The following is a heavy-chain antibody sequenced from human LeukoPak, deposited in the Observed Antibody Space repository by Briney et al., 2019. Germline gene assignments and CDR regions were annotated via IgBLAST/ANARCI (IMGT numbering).Heavy chain of an antibody. Sequence: SETLSLTCAVYGVSFSGYYWSWTRQPPGKGLEWIGEINHSGSTNYNPSPKSRVTISVDTSKNQFSLKLSSVTAADTAVYYCAREGDSSSRKFDYWGQGTLVTVSS. D-gene: IGHD6-13*01. J-gene: IGHJ4*02. CDR2: INHSGST. CDR3: AREGDSSSRKFDY. V-gene: IGHV4-34*01. CDR1: GVSFSGYY.